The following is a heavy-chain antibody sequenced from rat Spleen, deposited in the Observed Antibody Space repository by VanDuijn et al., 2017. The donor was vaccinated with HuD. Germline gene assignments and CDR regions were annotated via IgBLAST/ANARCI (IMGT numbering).Heavy chain of an antibody. CDR1: GFTFNNYW. CDR3: ATRDNNYGY. CDR2: ISYGDSSGHSGT. Sequence: EVQLVESGGGLVQPGRSLKLSCVASGFTFNNYWMTWIRQAPTTGLEWVATISYGDSSGHSGTYYRDSVRGRFSISRDNAKSTLYLQMDSLRSEDTATYYCATRDNNYGYWGQGVMVTVSS. J-gene: IGHJ2*01. D-gene: IGHD1-10*01. V-gene: IGHV5-29*01.